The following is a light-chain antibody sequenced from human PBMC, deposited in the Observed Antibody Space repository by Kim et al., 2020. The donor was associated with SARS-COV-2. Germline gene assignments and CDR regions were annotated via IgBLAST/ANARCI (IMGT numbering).Light chain of an antibody. V-gene: IGKV3-20*01. CDR3: LQYGTSPA. Sequence: LSPGERATLSCRASQSVSSNSVAWHQQKPGQAPRLLIYGASNRATGIPDRFSGSGSGTDFTLTISRLEPEDFAVYYCLQYGTSPAFGQGTKVDIK. CDR2: GAS. CDR1: QSVSSNS. J-gene: IGKJ1*01.